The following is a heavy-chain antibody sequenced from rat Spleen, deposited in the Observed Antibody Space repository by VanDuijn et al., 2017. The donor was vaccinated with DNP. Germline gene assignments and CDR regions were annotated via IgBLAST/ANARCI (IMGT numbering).Heavy chain of an antibody. V-gene: IGHV5-19*01. CDR2: ISDSGGFT. Sequence: EVQLVESGGGLVQPGRSLKLSCVASGFTFNNYWMSWIRQAPTKGLEWVASISDSGGFTCYRDSVKGRFTISRDNAKSTLYLQMDSLRSEDTATYYCTRDGPPYYGVPFDYWGQGVMVTVSS. D-gene: IGHD1-7*01. J-gene: IGHJ2*01. CDR3: TRDGPPYYGVPFDY. CDR1: GFTFNNYW.